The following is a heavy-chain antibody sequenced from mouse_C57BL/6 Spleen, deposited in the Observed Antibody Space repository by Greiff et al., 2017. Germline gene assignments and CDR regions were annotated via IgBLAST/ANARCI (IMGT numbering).Heavy chain of an antibody. Sequence: VQLQQSGAELARPGASVKLSCKASGYTFTSYGISWVKQRTGQGLEWIGEIYPRSGNTYYNEKFKGKATLTADKSSSTAYMELRSLTSEDSAVYFCARLDYYGSSYDAMDYWGQGTSVTVS. CDR1: GYTFTSYG. D-gene: IGHD1-1*01. J-gene: IGHJ4*01. CDR3: ARLDYYGSSYDAMDY. V-gene: IGHV1-81*01. CDR2: IYPRSGNT.